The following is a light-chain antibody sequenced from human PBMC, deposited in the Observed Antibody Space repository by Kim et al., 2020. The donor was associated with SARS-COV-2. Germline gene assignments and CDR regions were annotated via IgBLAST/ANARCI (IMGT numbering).Light chain of an antibody. J-gene: IGLJ3*02. CDR2: YDS. Sequence: SYELSQPPSLSVAPGRTARITCGGNNIGSKNVHWYQQKPGQAPVLVIFYDSDRPSGIPERFSGSNSENTATLTISRVEAGDEADYYCQVWDSSSDWVFGGGTQLTVL. CDR1: NIGSKN. CDR3: QVWDSSSDWV. V-gene: IGLV3-21*04.